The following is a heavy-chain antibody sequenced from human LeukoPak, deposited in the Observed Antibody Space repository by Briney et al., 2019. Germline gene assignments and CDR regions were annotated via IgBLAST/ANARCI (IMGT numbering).Heavy chain of an antibody. J-gene: IGHJ6*02. D-gene: IGHD3-22*01. V-gene: IGHV1-2*02. Sequence: VASVKVSCKASGYTFTGYYMHLVRQAPGQGLEWMGWSNPNSGGTNYAQKSQGRVTMTRDTSISTAYMELSRLRSDDTAVYYCARSGYDSSGYYYVDYYYYGMDVWGQGTTVTVSS. CDR2: SNPNSGGT. CDR3: ARSGYDSSGYYYVDYYYYGMDV. CDR1: GYTFTGYY.